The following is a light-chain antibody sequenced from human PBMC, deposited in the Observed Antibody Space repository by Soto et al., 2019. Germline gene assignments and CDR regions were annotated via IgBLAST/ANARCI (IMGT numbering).Light chain of an antibody. V-gene: IGLV2-14*02. Sequence: QSVLTQPASVSGSPGQPITISCTGTSSDVGIYNLVSWYQHFPGKAPKLMIYEVNKRPSGVSNRFSGSKSGNTASLTISGLQTEDEADYYCSSYTSSSTLFGTGTKVTVL. CDR2: EVN. CDR3: SSYTSSSTL. CDR1: SSDVGIYNL. J-gene: IGLJ1*01.